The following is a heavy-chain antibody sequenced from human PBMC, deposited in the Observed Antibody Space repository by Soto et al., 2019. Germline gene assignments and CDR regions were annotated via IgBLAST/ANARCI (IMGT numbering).Heavy chain of an antibody. CDR2: ISYDGSNK. CDR1: GFTFSSYA. V-gene: IGHV3-30-3*01. J-gene: IGHJ6*02. D-gene: IGHD3-3*01. Sequence: GGSLRLSCAASGFTFSSYAMHWVRQAPGKGLEWVAVISYDGSNKYYADTVKGRFTISRDNSKNTLYLQMNSLRAEDTAVYYCARDRGYYYFWIGYWAPSGMDVWGQGTTVTVSS. CDR3: ARDRGYYYFWIGYWAPSGMDV.